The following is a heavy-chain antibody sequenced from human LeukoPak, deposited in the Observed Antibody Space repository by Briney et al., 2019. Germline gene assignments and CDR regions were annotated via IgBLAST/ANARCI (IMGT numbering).Heavy chain of an antibody. J-gene: IGHJ4*02. CDR3: ARYNGYCSGGSCYHFDD. CDR1: GDTFSRNS. V-gene: IGHV1-69*02. CDR2: IIPILGIT. Sequence: SVKVSCKASGDTFSRNSIAWVRQAPGQGLGWMGWIIPILGITDYAERFRGRVAITSDKSTSTAYMEVSSLRSEDAAMYYCARYNGYCSGGSCYHFDDWGQGTLVTVSS. D-gene: IGHD2-15*01.